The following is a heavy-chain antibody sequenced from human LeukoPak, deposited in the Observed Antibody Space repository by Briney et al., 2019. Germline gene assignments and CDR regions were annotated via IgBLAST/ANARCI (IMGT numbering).Heavy chain of an antibody. CDR3: ARDPPTTRIWWLRNSLSY. Sequence: GASVKVSCKASGYTFTGYYMHWVRQAPGQGLEWMGWINPNSGGTNYAQKFQGRVTMTRDTSISTAYMELSRLRSDDTAVYYCARDPPTTRIWWLRNSLSYWGQGTLVTVSS. D-gene: IGHD5-12*01. CDR2: INPNSGGT. V-gene: IGHV1-2*02. J-gene: IGHJ4*02. CDR1: GYTFTGYY.